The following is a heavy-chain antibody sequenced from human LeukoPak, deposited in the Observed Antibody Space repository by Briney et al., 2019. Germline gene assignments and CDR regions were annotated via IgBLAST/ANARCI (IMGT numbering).Heavy chain of an antibody. CDR2: ISSNGGST. CDR3: ARGCTAYYDILTGYFDAFDI. J-gene: IGHJ3*02. D-gene: IGHD3-9*01. V-gene: IGHV3-64*01. CDR1: GFTFSSYA. Sequence: GGSLRLSCAASGFTFSSYAMHWVRQAPGKGLEYVSAISSNGGSTYYANSVKGRFTISRDNSKNTLYLRMGSLRAEDMAVYYCARGCTAYYDILTGYFDAFDIRGQGTMVTVSS.